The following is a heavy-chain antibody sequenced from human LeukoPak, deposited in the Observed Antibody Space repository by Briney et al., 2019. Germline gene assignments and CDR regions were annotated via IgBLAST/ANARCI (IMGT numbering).Heavy chain of an antibody. CDR3: VKRGRRYSSSSVSDY. D-gene: IGHD6-6*01. CDR1: GESLSGYY. J-gene: IGHJ4*02. V-gene: IGHV4-34*01. Sequence: SETLSLTCAVYGESLSGYYWSWIRQPPGKGLGWIGEINQSGSTNYNPSLKSRVTISVDTSKNQFSLKLSSVTAADTAVYYCVKRGRRYSSSSVSDYWGQGTLVTVSS. CDR2: INQSGST.